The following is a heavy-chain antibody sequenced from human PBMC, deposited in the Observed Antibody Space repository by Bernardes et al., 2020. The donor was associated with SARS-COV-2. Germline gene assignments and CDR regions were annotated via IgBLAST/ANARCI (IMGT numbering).Heavy chain of an antibody. Sequence: GGSLRLSCAASGFNVTSSFINWVRQAPGKGLQWVSIMYSRGGTSYADSVKGRFIISRDNSKNVVYLQMNRLRVEDTAIYYCAKDKGRTSSGWESARDVWGQGTMVTVSS. D-gene: IGHD6-19*01. CDR3: AKDKGRTSSGWESARDV. CDR1: GFNVTSSF. J-gene: IGHJ3*01. V-gene: IGHV3-53*01. CDR2: MYSRGGT.